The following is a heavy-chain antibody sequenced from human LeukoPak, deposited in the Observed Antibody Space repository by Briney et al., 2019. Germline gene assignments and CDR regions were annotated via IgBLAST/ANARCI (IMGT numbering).Heavy chain of an antibody. D-gene: IGHD3-22*01. CDR1: GGSISSGDYY. Sequence: SETLFLTCTVSGGSISSGDYYWSWIRQPPGKGLEWIGYIYYSGSTYYNPSLKSRVTISVDTSKNQFSLKLNSVTAADTAVYYCARGYYYGSSGSRAFDYWGQGTLVTVSS. CDR2: IYYSGST. J-gene: IGHJ4*02. CDR3: ARGYYYGSSGSRAFDY. V-gene: IGHV4-30-4*01.